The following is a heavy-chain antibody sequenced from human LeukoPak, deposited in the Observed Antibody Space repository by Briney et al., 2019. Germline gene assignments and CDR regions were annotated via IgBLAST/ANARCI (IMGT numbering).Heavy chain of an antibody. CDR2: ISSFGGTI. CDR1: GFTFSSYE. Sequence: GGSLRLSCAASGFTFSSYEMNWVRQAPGKGLEWVSCISSFGGTIYYADYVKGRFTISRDNAKNSLYLQMNSLRAEDTAVYYCARDQVVTAPSYYYYYGMDVWGQGTTVTVSS. D-gene: IGHD2-21*02. CDR3: ARDQVVTAPSYYYYYGMDV. V-gene: IGHV3-48*03. J-gene: IGHJ6*02.